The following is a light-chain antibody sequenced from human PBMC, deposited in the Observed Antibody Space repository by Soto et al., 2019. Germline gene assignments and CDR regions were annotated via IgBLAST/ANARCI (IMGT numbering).Light chain of an antibody. CDR2: WAS. CDR1: QSVLHSSNNRNY. CDR3: QQYYGSPPT. J-gene: IGKJ1*01. V-gene: IGKV4-1*01. Sequence: DIVMSQSPDSLAVSLGERATINCKSSQSVLHSSNNRNYLAWYQQKPGQPPKLLIYWASTRESGVPDRFSGSGSGTDFTLTISSLQAEDVAVYYCQQYYGSPPTFGQGTKVEIK.